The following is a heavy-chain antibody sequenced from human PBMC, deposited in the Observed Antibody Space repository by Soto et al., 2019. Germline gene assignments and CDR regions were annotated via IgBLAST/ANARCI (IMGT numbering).Heavy chain of an antibody. D-gene: IGHD4-17*01. CDR2: ISSNGGST. CDR3: VKDRAVYGDYSAFDI. CDR1: GFTFSSYA. V-gene: IGHV3-64D*09. Sequence: GGSLRLSCSASGFTFSSYAMHWVRQAPGKGLEYVSAISSNGGSTYYADSVKGRFTISRDNSKNTLYLQMSSLRAEDTAVYYCVKDRAVYGDYSAFDIWARGTMVSVSS. J-gene: IGHJ3*02.